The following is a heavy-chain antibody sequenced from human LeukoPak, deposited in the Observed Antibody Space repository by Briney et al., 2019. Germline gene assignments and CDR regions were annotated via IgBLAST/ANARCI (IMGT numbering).Heavy chain of an antibody. CDR1: GGTFSSYA. V-gene: IGHV1-2*02. CDR3: ARDHSVATIGRGYDYYMDV. J-gene: IGHJ6*03. D-gene: IGHD5-12*01. CDR2: ISPNSGGT. Sequence: ASVKVSCKASGGTFSSYAISWVRQAPGQGLEWMGWISPNSGGTKYAQTFQGRVTMTRDTSMSTVYMELSSLTSDDTAVYYCARDHSVATIGRGYDYYMDVWGKGTTVTVSS.